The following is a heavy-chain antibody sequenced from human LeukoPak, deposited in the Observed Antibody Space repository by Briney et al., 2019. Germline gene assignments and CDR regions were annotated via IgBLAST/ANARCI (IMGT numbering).Heavy chain of an antibody. V-gene: IGHV4-31*03. J-gene: IGHJ4*02. CDR2: IYYSGST. D-gene: IGHD2-2*01. CDR3: ARFSRDCVSTSCSVY. CDR1: GGSISSDSYY. Sequence: PSETLSLTCTVSGGSISSDSYYYNWIRQPPGKGLEWIGYIYYSGSTSYNSSLKSRVTISVDTSKGQFSLKLTSVTAADTAVYYCARFSRDCVSTSCSVYWGQGTLVTVSS.